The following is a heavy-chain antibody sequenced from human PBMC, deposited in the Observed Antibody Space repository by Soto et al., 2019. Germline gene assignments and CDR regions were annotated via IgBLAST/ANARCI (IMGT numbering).Heavy chain of an antibody. Sequence: EVQLLESGGGLVQLGGSLRLSCAASGFVFSGYAMTWVRQTPGKGLEWVSSISNGAGSSTYYADSVKGRFTISRDNSKIRVFLQMNSLRAEDTAVYYCAKKRGATGNWFFDLWGRGTLVTVSS. CDR2: ISNGAGSST. J-gene: IGHJ2*01. V-gene: IGHV3-23*01. CDR1: GFVFSGYA. D-gene: IGHD1-26*01. CDR3: AKKRGATGNWFFDL.